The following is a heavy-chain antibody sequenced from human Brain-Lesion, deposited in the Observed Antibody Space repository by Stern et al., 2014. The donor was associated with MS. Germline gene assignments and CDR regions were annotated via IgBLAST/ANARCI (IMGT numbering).Heavy chain of an antibody. CDR3: ARVYNTIYGIVTQRGSGMDV. D-gene: IGHD3-3*01. CDR2: IQDSGNEK. V-gene: IGHV3-7*01. CDR1: GFTFGNYW. J-gene: IGHJ6*02. Sequence: EVQLVESEGGLVQPGGSLTISCTAAGFTFGNYWMTWVRQAPGQGLECVANIQDSGNEKNYVDSGKGRFTISRDNARNSLYLQMNSLRVEDTALYYCARVYNTIYGIVTQRGSGMDVWGQGTTVIVSS.